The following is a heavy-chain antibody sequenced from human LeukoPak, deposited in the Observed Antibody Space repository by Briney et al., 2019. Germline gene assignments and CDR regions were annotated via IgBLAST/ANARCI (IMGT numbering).Heavy chain of an antibody. Sequence: GALRLSCAASGFTFSSYGMHWVRQAPGKGLEWVAFIRYDGSNKYYADSVKGRFTISRDNSKNTLYLQMNSLRAEDTAVFYCANDVDTAMSGEFDYWGQGTLVTVSS. CDR2: IRYDGSNK. J-gene: IGHJ4*02. V-gene: IGHV3-30*02. CDR1: GFTFSSYG. CDR3: ANDVDTAMSGEFDY. D-gene: IGHD5-18*01.